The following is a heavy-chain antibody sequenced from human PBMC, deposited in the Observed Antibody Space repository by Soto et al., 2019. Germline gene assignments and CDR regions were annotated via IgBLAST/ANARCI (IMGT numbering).Heavy chain of an antibody. V-gene: IGHV3-30*03. CDR1: GFTFSTFA. D-gene: IGHD6-19*01. CDR3: SSSGW. CDR2: ISNDGITK. Sequence: QVQLVESGGGVVQPGRSLRLSCAASGFTFSTFAMHWVRQAPGKGLEWVALISNDGITKYYAESVKGRFTISRDNSKNTLYREMDSLRTEDTAVYYASSSGWWGQGTRVTVSS. J-gene: IGHJ4*02.